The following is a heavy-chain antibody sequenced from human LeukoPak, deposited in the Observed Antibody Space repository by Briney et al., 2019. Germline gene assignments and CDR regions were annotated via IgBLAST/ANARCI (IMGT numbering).Heavy chain of an antibody. CDR2: ISGSGASP. V-gene: IGHV3-23*01. CDR1: GFTFSSYS. Sequence: GSLRLSCAASGFTFSSYSMSWVRQAPGKGLEWVSSISGSGASPYYADSVKGRFSISRDNSKNTLYLQMNSLRAEDTAVYYCAKAGIYDSSGYPIDYWGQGTLVTVSS. D-gene: IGHD3-22*01. J-gene: IGHJ4*02. CDR3: AKAGIYDSSGYPIDY.